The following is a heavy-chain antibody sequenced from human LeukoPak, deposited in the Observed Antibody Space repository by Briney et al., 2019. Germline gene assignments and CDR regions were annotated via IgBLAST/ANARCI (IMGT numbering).Heavy chain of an antibody. CDR1: GYTFTSYA. Sequence: EASVKVSCKASGYTFTSYAMNWVRQAPGQGLEWMGWINTNTGNPTYAQGFTGRFVFSLDTSVSTAYLQISSLKAEDTAVYYCARGDSYPRYNWFDPWGQGTLVTVSS. CDR3: ARGDSYPRYNWFDP. CDR2: INTNTGNP. J-gene: IGHJ5*02. D-gene: IGHD2-15*01. V-gene: IGHV7-4-1*02.